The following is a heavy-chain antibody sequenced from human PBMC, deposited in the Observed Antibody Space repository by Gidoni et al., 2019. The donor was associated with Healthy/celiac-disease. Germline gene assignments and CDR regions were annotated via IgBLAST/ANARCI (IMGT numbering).Heavy chain of an antibody. CDR1: GFTFSSYW. Sequence: EVQLVESGGGLVQPGGSLRLSCAASGFTFSSYWMSWVRQAPGKGLEWVADIKQDGSEKYYVDSVKGRFTISRDNAKNSLYLQMNSLRAEDTAVYYCARDGGVYNWNDVGVFDYWGQGTLVTVSS. CDR3: ARDGGVYNWNDVGVFDY. J-gene: IGHJ4*02. D-gene: IGHD1-20*01. V-gene: IGHV3-7*01. CDR2: IKQDGSEK.